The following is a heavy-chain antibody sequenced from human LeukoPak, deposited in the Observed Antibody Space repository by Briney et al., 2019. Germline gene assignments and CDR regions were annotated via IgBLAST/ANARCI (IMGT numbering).Heavy chain of an antibody. Sequence: PSETMSLTCTVSGVSISSSNSYWGWIRQPPGKGLEWIGSIYYSGNTYYNASLKSQVSTSIDTSKNQFSLKLTSVTAADTAVYYCVRDNMIGWPPDYWGQGTLVTVSS. V-gene: IGHV4-39*02. CDR1: GVSISSSNSY. J-gene: IGHJ4*02. CDR2: IYYSGNT. D-gene: IGHD3-22*01. CDR3: VRDNMIGWPPDY.